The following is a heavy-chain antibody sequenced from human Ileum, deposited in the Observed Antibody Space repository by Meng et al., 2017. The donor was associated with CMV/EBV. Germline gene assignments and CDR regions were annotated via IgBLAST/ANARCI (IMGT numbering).Heavy chain of an antibody. CDR2: INHVGRT. V-gene: IGHV4-34*01. D-gene: IGHD3-16*02. Sequence: QGQLAQWGAGLLKPSETLSLTCAVYGGSLRGHYCNWIRQSPGNGLQWIAEINHVGRTNSNPSLASRVTISQDTSKNQCSLKLNSVTVADSAVYYCARGLFRYPAYFDLWGQGTLVTVSS. J-gene: IGHJ4*02. CDR3: ARGLFRYPAYFDL. CDR1: GGSLRGHY.